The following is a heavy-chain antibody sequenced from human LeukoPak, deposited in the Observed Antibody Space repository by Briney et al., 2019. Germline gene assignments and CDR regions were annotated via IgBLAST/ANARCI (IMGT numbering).Heavy chain of an antibody. CDR3: AKDQSIWTGYYRGPYFDY. J-gene: IGHJ4*02. CDR2: ISGNGITT. CDR1: GFIFSSYA. V-gene: IGHV3-23*01. D-gene: IGHD3/OR15-3a*01. Sequence: GGSLRLSCAASGFIFSSYAMSWVRQAPGKGLEWVSGISGNGITTYYADSVKGRFTISRDKSQNTLHPQMNSLRAEDTAVYCCAKDQSIWTGYYRGPYFDYWGQGTLVTVSS.